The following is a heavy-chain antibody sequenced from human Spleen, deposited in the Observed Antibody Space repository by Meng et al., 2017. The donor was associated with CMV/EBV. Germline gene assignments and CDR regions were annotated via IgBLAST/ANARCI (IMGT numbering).Heavy chain of an antibody. CDR1: RGTFSSYT. D-gene: IGHD1-26*01. CDR2: IIPMVAKA. V-gene: IGHV1-69*02. J-gene: IGHJ4*02. Sequence: SVKVSCKASRGTFSSYTLTWVRQAPGQGLEWMGKIIPMVAKANYAQKFQGRVTITADKSTYTAYMELSSLRSEDTAVYYCASVGGATAFDYWGQGTLVTVSS. CDR3: ASVGGATAFDY.